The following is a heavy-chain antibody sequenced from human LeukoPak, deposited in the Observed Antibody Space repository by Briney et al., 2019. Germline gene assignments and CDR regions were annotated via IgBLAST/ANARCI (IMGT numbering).Heavy chain of an antibody. Sequence: GRSLRLSCAPSGFTFNTFNMNWFRQAPGKGLEWVSSINSGGDYKYYADSVKGRFTTSRDNAKNSLSLQLSSLRVEDTAIYYCARGHYDVLASSYKWTPDYWGQGTLVTVSS. V-gene: IGHV3-21*01. D-gene: IGHD3-9*01. CDR1: GFTFNTFN. CDR2: INSGGDYK. CDR3: ARGHYDVLASSYKWTPDY. J-gene: IGHJ4*02.